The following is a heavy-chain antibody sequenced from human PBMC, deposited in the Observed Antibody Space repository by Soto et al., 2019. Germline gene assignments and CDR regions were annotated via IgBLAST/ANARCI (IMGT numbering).Heavy chain of an antibody. D-gene: IGHD3-22*01. CDR2: IIPMLGIA. CDR3: ARDRDGFDSNGYYLDY. CDR1: GGTFSRYS. J-gene: IGHJ4*02. V-gene: IGHV1-69*08. Sequence: QVKLVQSGAEVKKPGSSVKVSCKGSGGTFSRYSISWVRQAPGQGLEWMGRIIPMLGIAKYAQKFQGRVTITDDRSTSTAYMEVSSLRSEDTAVFYCARDRDGFDSNGYYLDYWGQGTLLTVT.